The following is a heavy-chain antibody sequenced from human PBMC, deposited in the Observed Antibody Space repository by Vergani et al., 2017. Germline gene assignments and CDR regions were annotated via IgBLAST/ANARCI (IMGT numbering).Heavy chain of an antibody. Sequence: EVQLVESGGGLVQPGRSLRLSCTASGFTFGDYAMSWFRQAPGKGLEWVGFIRSKAYGGPPEYAASVKGRFTISRDDSKRITYLQMNSLKTEDTAVYYCTRAETPSLGSGPPDYWGQGTLVTVSS. CDR2: IRSKAYGGPP. J-gene: IGHJ4*02. CDR1: GFTFGDYA. CDR3: TRAETPSLGSGPPDY. D-gene: IGHD3-3*01. V-gene: IGHV3-49*03.